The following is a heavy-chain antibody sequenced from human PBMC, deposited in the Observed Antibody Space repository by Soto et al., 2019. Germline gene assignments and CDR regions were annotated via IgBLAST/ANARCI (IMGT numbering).Heavy chain of an antibody. Sequence: ASVKVSCKASGYTFTSYYMHWVRQAPGQGLEWMGIINPSGGSTSYAQKFQGRVTMTRDTSTSTVYRELSSLRSEDTAVYYCAREPLMSIVGAVSPPEQYYYGMEGWGHGTTV. CDR1: GYTFTSYY. CDR2: INPSGGST. CDR3: AREPLMSIVGAVSPPEQYYYGMEG. D-gene: IGHD3-3*01. J-gene: IGHJ6*02. V-gene: IGHV1-46*01.